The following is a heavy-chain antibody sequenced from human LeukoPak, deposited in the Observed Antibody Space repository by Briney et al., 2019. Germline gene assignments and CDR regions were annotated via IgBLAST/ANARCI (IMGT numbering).Heavy chain of an antibody. CDR2: IYYSVST. V-gene: IGHV4-59*01. CDR1: GGSTSSYY. CDR3: ARLAYIDYSHPLFDY. Sequence: SETLSLTCTVSGGSTSSYYWSWIRQPPGKGLEWIGYIYYSVSTNYNPSLKSRVTISVDTSKNQFSLKLSSVTAADTAVYYCARLAYIDYSHPLFDYWGQGTLVTVSS. J-gene: IGHJ4*02. D-gene: IGHD3-9*01.